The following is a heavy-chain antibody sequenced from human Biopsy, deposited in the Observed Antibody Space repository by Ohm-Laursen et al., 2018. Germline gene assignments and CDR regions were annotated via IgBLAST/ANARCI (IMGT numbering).Heavy chain of an antibody. CDR2: ISYTGYT. V-gene: IGHV4-59*11. Sequence: GTLSLTCIVSGGSFTGHYWSWIRQPPGKGLEWIGHISYTGYTSYNASLKSRVTISVDTSRNRFSLRLSSLTAADTAVYYCARGSNDFGGLYFPRWGQGTLLTVSS. D-gene: IGHD4-23*01. J-gene: IGHJ4*02. CDR3: ARGSNDFGGLYFPR. CDR1: GGSFTGHY.